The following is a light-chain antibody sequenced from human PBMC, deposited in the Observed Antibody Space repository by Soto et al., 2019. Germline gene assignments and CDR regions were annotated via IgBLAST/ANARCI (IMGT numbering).Light chain of an antibody. Sequence: EIVLTQSPATLSLSPGERATLSCRASQSVSSYLAWYQQKTGQAPRILIYDESNRATGIPDRFSGSGSGTDLNLTINSLQPEDSASYYCQQYNSFSKTFGRGTKVDIK. CDR1: QSVSSY. CDR2: DES. CDR3: QQYNSFSKT. J-gene: IGKJ1*01. V-gene: IGKV3-11*01.